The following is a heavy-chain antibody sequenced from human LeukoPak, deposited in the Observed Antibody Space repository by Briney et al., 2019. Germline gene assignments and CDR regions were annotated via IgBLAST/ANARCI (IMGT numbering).Heavy chain of an antibody. J-gene: IGHJ4*02. CDR1: GFTLSSYS. CDR3: ASSSTTVVTPAKY. Sequence: GGSLRLSCAASGFTLSSYSMNWVRQAPGKGLEWVSYISSSSSTIYYADSVKGRFTISRDNAKNSLYLKMNSLRAEDTAVYYCASSSTTVVTPAKYWGQGTLVTVSS. CDR2: ISSSSSTI. D-gene: IGHD4-23*01. V-gene: IGHV3-48*04.